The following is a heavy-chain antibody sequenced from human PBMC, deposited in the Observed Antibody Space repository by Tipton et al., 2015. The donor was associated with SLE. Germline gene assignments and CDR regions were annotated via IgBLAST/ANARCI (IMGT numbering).Heavy chain of an antibody. CDR2: IYTSGST. V-gene: IGHV4-61*02. CDR3: ARVRYSGHDEAYYFDY. Sequence: LRLSCTVSGGSISSGSYYWSWLRQPAGKGLEWIGRIYTSGSTNYNPSLKSRVTISVDTSKNQFSLKLSLVTAADTAVYYCARVRYSGHDEAYYFDYWGQGTLVTVSS. D-gene: IGHD5-12*01. CDR1: GGSISSGSYY. J-gene: IGHJ4*02.